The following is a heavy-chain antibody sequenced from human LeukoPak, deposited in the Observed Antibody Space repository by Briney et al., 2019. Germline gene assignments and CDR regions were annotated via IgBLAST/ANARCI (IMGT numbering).Heavy chain of an antibody. CDR1: GFTFSSYA. CDR2: FSGRGGST. Sequence: GGSLRLSCAASGFTFSSYAMSWVRQAPGKGLEWVPAFSGRGGSTYYADSVKGRFTISRDNSKNTLYLQMNSLRAEDTAVYYCAKSSPPPLRYWGQGTLVTVSS. J-gene: IGHJ4*02. V-gene: IGHV3-23*01. CDR3: AKSSPPPLRY.